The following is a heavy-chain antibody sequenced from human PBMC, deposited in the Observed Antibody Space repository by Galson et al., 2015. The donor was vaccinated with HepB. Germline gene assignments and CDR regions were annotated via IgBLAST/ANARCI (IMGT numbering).Heavy chain of an antibody. CDR1: GFTFSSYW. CDR3: TTGYYDSSGEGY. Sequence: SLRLSCAASGFTFSSYWMSWVRQAPGKGLEWVGRIKSKTDGGTTDYAAPVKGRFTISRDDSKNTLYLQMNSLKTKDTAVYYCTTGYYDSSGEGYWGQGTLVTVSS. J-gene: IGHJ4*02. D-gene: IGHD3-22*01. V-gene: IGHV3-15*01. CDR2: IKSKTDGGTT.